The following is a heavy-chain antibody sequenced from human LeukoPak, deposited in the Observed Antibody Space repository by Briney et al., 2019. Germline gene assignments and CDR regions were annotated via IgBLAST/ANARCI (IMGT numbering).Heavy chain of an antibody. Sequence: SQTLSLTCTVSGGSISSGNYYWSWIRQPAGKGLEWIGRIYTSGSTNYNPSLNNRVTISIDMSENQFSLKLSSVTAADTAMYYYARVGVLDNPGHACDIWGQGTMVTVS. V-gene: IGHV4-61*02. CDR2: IYTSGST. CDR3: ARVGVLDNPGHACDI. CDR1: GGSISSGNYY. J-gene: IGHJ3*02. D-gene: IGHD3-16*01.